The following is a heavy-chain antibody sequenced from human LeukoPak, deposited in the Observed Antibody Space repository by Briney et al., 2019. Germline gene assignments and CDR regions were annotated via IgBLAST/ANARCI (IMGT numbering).Heavy chain of an antibody. CDR1: GFTFGTYP. J-gene: IGHJ4*02. V-gene: IGHV3-48*04. CDR2: ISEGSRTI. CDR3: ARGRAWELLGVDY. Sequence: PGGSLRLSCAASGFTFGTYPMNWVRQAPGKGLEWLSYISEGSRTIYYADSVKGRFTISRDNTQNSLYLQMSSLRAEDTAVYYCARGRAWELLGVDYWGQGTLVTVSS. D-gene: IGHD1-26*01.